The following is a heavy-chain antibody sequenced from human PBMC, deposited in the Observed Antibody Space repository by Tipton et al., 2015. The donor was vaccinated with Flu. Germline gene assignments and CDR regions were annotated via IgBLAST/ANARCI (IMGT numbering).Heavy chain of an antibody. V-gene: IGHV4-38-2*01. J-gene: IGHJ4*02. CDR2: IHHSGNT. D-gene: IGHD5-12*01. CDR1: GDSISSRYY. Sequence: TLSLTCAVSGDSISSRYYWGWIRQPPGRGLEWIGNIHHSGNTYYNTSLKSRVTISVDTSKNQFSLKMTSLTAADTAVYYCARGSGYASAYLDFWGQGTLVAVSS. CDR3: ARGSGYASAYLDF.